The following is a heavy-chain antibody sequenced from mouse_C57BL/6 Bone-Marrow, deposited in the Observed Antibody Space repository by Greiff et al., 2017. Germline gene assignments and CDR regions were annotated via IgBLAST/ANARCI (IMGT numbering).Heavy chain of an antibody. CDR1: GYTFTSYG. J-gene: IGHJ2*01. CDR2: IYPRSGNT. CDR3: ARVPPLGPFDY. Sequence: VQLQQSGAELARPGASVKLSCKASGYTFTSYGISWVKQRTGQGLEWIGEIYPRSGNTYYHEKFKGKATLTADKASSTAYMALRILASEESAVYVWARVPPLGPFDYWGQGTTLTVSS. V-gene: IGHV1-81*01. D-gene: IGHD3-3*01.